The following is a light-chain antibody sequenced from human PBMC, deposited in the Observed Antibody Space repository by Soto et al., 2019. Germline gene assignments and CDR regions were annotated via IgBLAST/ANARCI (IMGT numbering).Light chain of an antibody. V-gene: IGKV3-20*01. J-gene: IGKJ1*01. CDR1: QSVSSSY. CDR2: GAS. CDR3: QQYGSSPEWT. Sequence: EIVLTQSPGTLSLSPGERATLSCRASQSVSSSYLAWYQQKPGQAPRLLIYGASSRATGIPDRFSGSGSGTDFTLTISRLEPEYFAVYYCQQYGSSPEWTFGQGTKVEIK.